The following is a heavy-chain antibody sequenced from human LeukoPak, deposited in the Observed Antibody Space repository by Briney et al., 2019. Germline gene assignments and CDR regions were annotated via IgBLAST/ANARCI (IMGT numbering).Heavy chain of an antibody. CDR3: ASNPWIFGVVPHFDY. V-gene: IGHV4-39*01. CDR1: GGSISSSSYY. Sequence: PPETLSLTCTVSGGSISSSSYYWGWIRQPPGKGLEWIGSIYYSGSTYYNPSLKSRVTISVDTSKNQFSLELSSVTAADTAVYYCASNPWIFGVVPHFDYWGQGTLVTVSS. D-gene: IGHD3-3*01. J-gene: IGHJ4*02. CDR2: IYYSGST.